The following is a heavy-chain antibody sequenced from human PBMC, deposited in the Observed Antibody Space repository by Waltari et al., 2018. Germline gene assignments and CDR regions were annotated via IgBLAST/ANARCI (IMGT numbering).Heavy chain of an antibody. D-gene: IGHD4-17*01. V-gene: IGHV1-2*02. CDR2: INPNSGGT. CDR1: GYTFTGYY. CDR3: AREGNYGDYWGGVDY. J-gene: IGHJ4*02. Sequence: QVQLVQSGAEVKKPGASVKVSCKASGYTFTGYYMHWVRPAPGQGLEWRGWINPNSGGTNYAQKFQGRVTMTRDTSISTAYMELSRLRSDDTAVYYCAREGNYGDYWGGVDYWGQGTLVTVSS.